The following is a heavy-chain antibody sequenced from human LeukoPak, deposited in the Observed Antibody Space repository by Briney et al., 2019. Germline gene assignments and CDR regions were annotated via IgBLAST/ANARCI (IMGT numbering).Heavy chain of an antibody. V-gene: IGHV1-2*04. Sequence: GASVKVSCKASGYTFTGYHMHWVRQAPGQGLEWMGWINPNSGGTNYAQKFQGWVTMTRDTSISTAYMEPSRLRSDDTAVYYCARGGSSSWYLTDAYFDYWGRGTLVTVSS. J-gene: IGHJ4*02. D-gene: IGHD6-13*01. CDR2: INPNSGGT. CDR3: ARGGSSSWYLTDAYFDY. CDR1: GYTFTGYH.